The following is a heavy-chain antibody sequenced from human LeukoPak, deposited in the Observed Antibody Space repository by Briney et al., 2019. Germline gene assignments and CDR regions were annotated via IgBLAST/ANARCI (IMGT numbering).Heavy chain of an antibody. D-gene: IGHD3-10*01. CDR3: ARGIHAGNYKPFDY. J-gene: IGHJ4*02. CDR1: GGTFSSYA. CDR2: IIPIFGTA. Sequence: GASVKVSCKASGGTFSSYAISWVRQAPGQGLEWMGGIIPIFGTANYAQKFQGRVTITTDESTSTAYMELSSLRSEDTAVYYCARGIHAGNYKPFDYWGQGTLVTVSS. V-gene: IGHV1-69*05.